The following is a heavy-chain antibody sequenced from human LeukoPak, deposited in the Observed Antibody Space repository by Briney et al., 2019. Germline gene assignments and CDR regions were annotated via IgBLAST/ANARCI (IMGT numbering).Heavy chain of an antibody. J-gene: IGHJ4*02. CDR1: GFTFSIYG. D-gene: IGHD3-10*01. Sequence: GGSLRLSCAASGFTFSIYGMHWVRQAPGKGLEWVAVIWYDGSNKHYADSAKGRFTISRDNSKNTLYLQMNSLRAALKPVHHWAKEEEEIYYGAGSSLDYWGQGTLVTVSS. CDR3: AKEEEEIYYGAGSSLDY. V-gene: IGHV3-33*06. CDR2: IWYDGSNK.